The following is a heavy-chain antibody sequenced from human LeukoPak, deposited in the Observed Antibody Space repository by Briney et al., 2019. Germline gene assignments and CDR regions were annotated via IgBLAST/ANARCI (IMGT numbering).Heavy chain of an antibody. Sequence: GRSLRLSCAASGFTFSSYGMHWVRQAPGKELEWVAVIWYDGSNKYYADSVKGRFTISRDNSKNTLYLQMNSLRAEDTAVYYCARVEGTGSGWPFDYWGQGTLVTVSS. CDR1: GFTFSSYG. CDR3: ARVEGTGSGWPFDY. D-gene: IGHD6-19*01. J-gene: IGHJ4*02. V-gene: IGHV3-33*01. CDR2: IWYDGSNK.